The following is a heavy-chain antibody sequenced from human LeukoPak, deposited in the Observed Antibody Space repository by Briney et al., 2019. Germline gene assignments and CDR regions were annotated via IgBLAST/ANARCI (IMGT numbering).Heavy chain of an antibody. Sequence: GGSLRLSCAASGFSFNTYSMNWVRQAPGKGLEWVSYISSSSSTIYYADSVKGRFTISRDNAKNSLYLQMNSLRAKDTAVYYCARAARLKDDYWGQGTLVTVSS. D-gene: IGHD2-15*01. CDR3: ARAARLKDDY. J-gene: IGHJ4*02. CDR1: GFSFNTYS. V-gene: IGHV3-48*04. CDR2: ISSSSSTI.